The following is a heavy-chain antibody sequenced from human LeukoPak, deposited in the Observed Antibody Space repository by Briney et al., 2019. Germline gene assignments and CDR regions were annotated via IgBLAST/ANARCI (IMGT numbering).Heavy chain of an antibody. Sequence: SETLSLTCAVYGGSFSGYYWSWIRQPPGKGLEWIGEINHSGSTNYNPSLKSRVTISVDTSKNQFSLKLSSVTAADTAVYYCARRIVGATIEDYWGQGTLVTVSS. CDR3: ARRIVGATIEDY. V-gene: IGHV4-34*01. CDR1: GGSFSGYY. CDR2: INHSGST. D-gene: IGHD1-26*01. J-gene: IGHJ4*02.